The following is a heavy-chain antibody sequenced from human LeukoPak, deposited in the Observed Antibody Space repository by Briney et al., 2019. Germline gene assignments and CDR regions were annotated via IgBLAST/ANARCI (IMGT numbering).Heavy chain of an antibody. D-gene: IGHD3-10*01. CDR2: INNDGSIT. CDR3: ARGPSVLGATDN. Sequence: GGSLRLSCAASGFVFSRYWMHWVRQVPGKELVWVSRINNDGSITNSADSVKGRFTISRDNAKDMLYLQMDSLRVEDTAIYYCARGPSVLGATDNWGQGTLVAVSS. V-gene: IGHV3-74*01. CDR1: GFVFSRYW. J-gene: IGHJ4*02.